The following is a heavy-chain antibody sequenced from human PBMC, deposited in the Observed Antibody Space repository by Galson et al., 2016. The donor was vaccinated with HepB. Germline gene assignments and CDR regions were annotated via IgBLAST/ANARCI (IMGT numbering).Heavy chain of an antibody. J-gene: IGHJ4*02. Sequence: SLRLSCAASGLAFNVYWMAWVRQAPGKGLEWVATIDKDGTLKHYVDSVRGRFTISRDNAKNSLYLQMNSLRVDDTAVYYCAREDWGLSDSWGQGTLVTVSS. V-gene: IGHV3-7*01. CDR2: IDKDGTLK. CDR3: AREDWGLSDS. D-gene: IGHD3/OR15-3a*01. CDR1: GLAFNVYW.